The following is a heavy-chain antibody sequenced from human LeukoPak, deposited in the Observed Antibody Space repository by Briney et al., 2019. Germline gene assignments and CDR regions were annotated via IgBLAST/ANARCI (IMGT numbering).Heavy chain of an antibody. CDR2: LWYDGNNR. CDR1: GFTFASYA. V-gene: IGHV3-33*08. D-gene: IGHD6-13*01. J-gene: IGHJ4*02. Sequence: GGSLRLSCAASGFTFASYAMSWVRQAPGKGLEWVAVLWYDGNNRYYADSVKGRFTISRDNSKNTLYLQMNSLRAEDTAVYYCARESAAGTCDYWGQGTLVTVSS. CDR3: ARESAAGTCDY.